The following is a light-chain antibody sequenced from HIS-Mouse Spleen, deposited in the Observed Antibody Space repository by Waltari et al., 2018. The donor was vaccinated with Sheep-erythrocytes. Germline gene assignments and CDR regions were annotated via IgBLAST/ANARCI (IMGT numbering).Light chain of an antibody. Sequence: DIVMTQSPLSLPVTPGEPASISCRSSQGLLHSNGYNYLDWYLQKPGQAPKLLIYLGSNRASGVPDRFSGSGSGTDFTLKISRVEAEDVGVYYCMQALQTPWTFGQGTKVEIK. CDR1: QGLLHSNGYNY. J-gene: IGKJ1*01. CDR2: LGS. V-gene: IGKV2-28*01. CDR3: MQALQTPWT.